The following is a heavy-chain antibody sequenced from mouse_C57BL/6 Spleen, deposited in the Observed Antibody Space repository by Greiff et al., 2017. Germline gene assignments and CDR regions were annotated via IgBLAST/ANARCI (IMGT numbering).Heavy chain of an antibody. CDR3: ARDPDGGFDY. CDR2: ISDGGSYT. J-gene: IGHJ2*01. Sequence: EVHLVESGGGLVKPGGSLKLSCAASGFTFSSYAMSWVRQTPEKRLEWVATISDGGSYTYYPDNVKGRFTISRDNAKNNLYLQMSHLKSEDTAMYYCARDPDGGFDYGGQGTTLTVSS. CDR1: GFTFSSYA. V-gene: IGHV5-4*01.